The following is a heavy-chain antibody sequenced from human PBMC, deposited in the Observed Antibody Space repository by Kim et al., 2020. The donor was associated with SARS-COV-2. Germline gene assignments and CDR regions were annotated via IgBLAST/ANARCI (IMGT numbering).Heavy chain of an antibody. CDR3: AKASITMIVVAPDY. D-gene: IGHD3-22*01. J-gene: IGHJ4*02. V-gene: IGHV3-23*01. Sequence: ADTAKGRLTISRDTCKTPQYLQMNSLAAKDTAVYYCAKASITMIVVAPDYWGQGTLVTVSS.